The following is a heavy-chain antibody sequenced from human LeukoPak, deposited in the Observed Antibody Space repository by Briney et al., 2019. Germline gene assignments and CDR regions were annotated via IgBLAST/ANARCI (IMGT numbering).Heavy chain of an antibody. D-gene: IGHD4-17*01. CDR1: GFTFSSYA. V-gene: IGHV3-30-3*01. J-gene: IGHJ3*02. CDR2: ISYDGSNK. Sequence: GRSLRLSCAASGFTFSSYAMHWVRQAPGNGLEWVAVISYDGSNKYYADSVKGRFTISRDNSKNTLYLQMNSLRAEDTAVYYCAREDTVTTPGAFDIWGQGTMVTVSS. CDR3: AREDTVTTPGAFDI.